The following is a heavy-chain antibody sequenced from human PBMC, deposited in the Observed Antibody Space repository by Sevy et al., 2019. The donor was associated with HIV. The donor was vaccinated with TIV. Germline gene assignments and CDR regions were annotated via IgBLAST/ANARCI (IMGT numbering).Heavy chain of an antibody. CDR3: AGENAWGRGYS. J-gene: IGHJ4*02. CDR2: IYYNGHI. CDR1: GGSITSLY. Sequence: SETLSLTCTVSGGSITSLYWNWIRQLPGKGLGWSANIYYNGHINYNPSLKSRFTLSLDTSKNQFSLRLSSVTAADTAMYYCAGENAWGRGYSWGQGTLVTVSS. D-gene: IGHD1-26*01. V-gene: IGHV4-59*08.